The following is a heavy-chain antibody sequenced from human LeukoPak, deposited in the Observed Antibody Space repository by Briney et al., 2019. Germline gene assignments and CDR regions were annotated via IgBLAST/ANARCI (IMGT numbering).Heavy chain of an antibody. D-gene: IGHD4-11*01. CDR3: AMLSDYRDVRGFVY. J-gene: IGHJ4*02. V-gene: IGHV3-21*01. CDR1: GSTFKSTS. CDR2: ISTSSNYI. Sequence: GGFLRSSLAASGSTFKSTSTTWVRQAPGKGLEWVSSISTSSNYIYYADSVKGRFTVSRDNAKNALYLQMNSLRAEDTAVYYYAMLSDYRDVRGFVYWGQRTLVTVSS.